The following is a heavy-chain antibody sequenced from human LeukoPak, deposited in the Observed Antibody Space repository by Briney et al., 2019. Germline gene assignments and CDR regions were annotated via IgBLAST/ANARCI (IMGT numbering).Heavy chain of an antibody. J-gene: IGHJ6*03. D-gene: IGHD5-24*01. Sequence: SVKVSCKASGGTFSSYAISWVRQAPGQGLEWMGGIIPIFGTANYAQKFQGRVTITADKSTSTAYMELSSLRSEDTAVYYCAIEMATGYYYMDVWGKGTTVTVSS. V-gene: IGHV1-69*06. CDR3: AIEMATGYYYMDV. CDR1: GGTFSSYA. CDR2: IIPIFGTA.